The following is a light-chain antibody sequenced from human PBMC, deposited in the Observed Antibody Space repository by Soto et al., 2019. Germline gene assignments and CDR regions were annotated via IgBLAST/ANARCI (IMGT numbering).Light chain of an antibody. V-gene: IGKV1-39*01. CDR1: QKINNY. Sequence: DIQMTQSPSSLSASVGDRVTVTCRTSQKINNYLNWYQQKPGKAPKLLIYGASSVQSGVPLRFSGSGSGTEFTLTISSLQPEDLAIYYCEQTYSTPVTFGQGTRLEVK. CDR2: GAS. CDR3: EQTYSTPVT. J-gene: IGKJ5*01.